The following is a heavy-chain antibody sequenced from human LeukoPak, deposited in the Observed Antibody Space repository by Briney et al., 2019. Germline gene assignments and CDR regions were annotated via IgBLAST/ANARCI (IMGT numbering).Heavy chain of an antibody. CDR1: GGSISRYY. CDR2: IYYSGST. Sequence: PSETLSLTCTVSGGSISRYYWTWIRQPPGKGLEWIGYIYYSGSTNYNRSLKSRVTISVDTSKNQFSLKLSSVTAADTAVYYCARHEHPLWYFDLWGRGTLVTVSS. D-gene: IGHD1/OR15-1a*01. J-gene: IGHJ2*01. CDR3: ARHEHPLWYFDL. V-gene: IGHV4-59*08.